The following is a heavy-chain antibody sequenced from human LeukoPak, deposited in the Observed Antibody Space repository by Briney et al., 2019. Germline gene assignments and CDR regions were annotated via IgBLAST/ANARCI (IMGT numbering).Heavy chain of an antibody. CDR3: AQDYGGNRLFDP. J-gene: IGHJ5*02. V-gene: IGHV3-74*01. CDR2: INSDGSST. D-gene: IGHD4-23*01. CDR1: GFTFSSYW. Sequence: GGSLRLSCAASGFTFSSYWMHWVRQAPGKGLVWVSRINSDGSSTSYADSVKGRFTIPRDNAKNTLYLQMNSLRAEDTAVYYCAQDYGGNRLFDPWGQGTLVTVSS.